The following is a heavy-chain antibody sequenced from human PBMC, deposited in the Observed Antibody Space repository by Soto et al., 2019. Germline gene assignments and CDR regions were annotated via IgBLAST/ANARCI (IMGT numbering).Heavy chain of an antibody. J-gene: IGHJ4*02. CDR1: GFTFTDYY. CDR2: ISGSTDYL. D-gene: IGHD3-10*01. V-gene: IGHV3-11*05. CDR3: ARDLGLSSSNYFDF. Sequence: QVQLVESGGDLVKPGGSLRLSCAASGFTFTDYYMSWLRQAPGQGLQWLSYISGSTDYLNYADSVKGRFTISRDNAKNFLYMQMTSLRADATAVDYFARDLGLSSSNYFDFWGQGTLVTVSS.